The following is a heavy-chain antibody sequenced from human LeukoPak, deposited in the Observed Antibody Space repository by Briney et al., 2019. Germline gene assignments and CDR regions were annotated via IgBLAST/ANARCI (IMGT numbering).Heavy chain of an antibody. CDR2: VNPNSGGT. Sequence: GASVKVSCKASGYTFTGYYMHWVRQAPGQGLEWMGWVNPNSGGTNYAQKFQGRVTMTRDTSISTAYMELSRLRSDDTAVYYCARGGNDFWSGNFDYWGQGTLVTVSS. CDR1: GYTFTGYY. D-gene: IGHD3-3*01. J-gene: IGHJ4*02. CDR3: ARGGNDFWSGNFDY. V-gene: IGHV1-2*02.